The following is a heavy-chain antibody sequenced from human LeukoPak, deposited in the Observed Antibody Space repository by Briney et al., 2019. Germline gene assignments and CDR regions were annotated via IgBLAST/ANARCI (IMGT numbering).Heavy chain of an antibody. CDR3: AKLGWELGAPPYYFDY. V-gene: IGHV3-23*01. CDR2: ISGSGGST. Sequence: GGSLRLSCAASGFTFSSYAMSWVRQAPGKGLEWVSAISGSGGSTYYADSVKGRFTISRDNSTNTLYLQMNSLRAEDTAVYYCAKLGWELGAPPYYFDYWGQGTLVTVSS. D-gene: IGHD1-26*01. CDR1: GFTFSSYA. J-gene: IGHJ4*02.